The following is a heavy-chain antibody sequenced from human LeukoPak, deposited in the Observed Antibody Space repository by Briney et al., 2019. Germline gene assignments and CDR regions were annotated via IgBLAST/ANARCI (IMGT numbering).Heavy chain of an antibody. CDR1: GFTFSSYA. V-gene: IGHV3-23*01. CDR3: ARVEVAGPDNWFDP. Sequence: GGSLRLSCAASGFTFSSYAMSWVRQAPGKGLEWVSAISGSGGSTYYADSVKGRFTISRDNSKNTLYLQMNSLRAEDTAVYYCARVEVAGPDNWFDPWGQGTLVTVSS. D-gene: IGHD6-19*01. CDR2: ISGSGGST. J-gene: IGHJ5*02.